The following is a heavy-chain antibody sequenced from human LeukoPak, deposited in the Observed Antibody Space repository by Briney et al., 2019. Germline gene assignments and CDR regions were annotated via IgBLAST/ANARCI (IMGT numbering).Heavy chain of an antibody. V-gene: IGHV4-59*01. CDR3: ARGRRSSSRHDALDV. D-gene: IGHD6-13*01. J-gene: IGHJ3*01. CDR1: VGSIGTDN. CDR2: NDYSEST. Sequence: SETLSLTRSLPVGSIGTDNWTWIWQTPRKGLEWIGYNDYSESTSYNPFLRSLVTFSFDTSRNQFFLKLNSVTAADTAVYYWARGRRSSSRHDALDVWGQGTMVTVSS.